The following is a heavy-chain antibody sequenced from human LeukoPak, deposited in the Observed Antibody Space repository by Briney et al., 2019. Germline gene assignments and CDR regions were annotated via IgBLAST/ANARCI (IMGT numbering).Heavy chain of an antibody. Sequence: PSETLSLTCTVSGGSISSSSYYWGWIRQPPGKGLEWIGSIYYSGSTYYNPSLKSRVTISVDTSKNQFSLKLSSVIAADTAVYYCARRYGSGSYYKRLFDYWGQGTLVTVSS. D-gene: IGHD3-10*01. CDR1: GGSISSSSYY. CDR2: IYYSGST. V-gene: IGHV4-39*01. J-gene: IGHJ4*02. CDR3: ARRYGSGSYYKRLFDY.